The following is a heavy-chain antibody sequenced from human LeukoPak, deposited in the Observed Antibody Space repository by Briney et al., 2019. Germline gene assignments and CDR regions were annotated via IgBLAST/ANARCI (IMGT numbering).Heavy chain of an antibody. V-gene: IGHV5-51*01. CDR1: GYSFTNYW. CDR2: IYPGDSDT. J-gene: IGHJ3*01. D-gene: IGHD5-18*01. CDR3: ANTRAYSRTDTFDV. Sequence: GESLKISCTGSGYSFTNYWIGWVRQMPGKGLEWMGIIYPGDSDTRYSPSFRGQVTISADKSISTAYLQWSSLKASDTAMYYCANTRAYSRTDTFDVWGQGTMVTVSS.